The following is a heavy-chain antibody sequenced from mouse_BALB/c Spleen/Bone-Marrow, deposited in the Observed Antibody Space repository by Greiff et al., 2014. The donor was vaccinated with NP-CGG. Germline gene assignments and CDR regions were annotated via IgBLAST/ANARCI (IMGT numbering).Heavy chain of an antibody. V-gene: IGHV14-3*02. CDR3: ARWEYYAMDY. J-gene: IGHJ4*01. Sequence: VQLQQPGAELVKPGASVKLSCTASGFNIKDTYMHWVKQRPEQGLEWIGRIDPANGNTKYDPKFQGKATITADTSSNTAYLQLSILTSEDTAVYYCARWEYYAMDYWGQGTSVTVSS. CDR2: IDPANGNT. D-gene: IGHD4-1*01. CDR1: GFNIKDTY.